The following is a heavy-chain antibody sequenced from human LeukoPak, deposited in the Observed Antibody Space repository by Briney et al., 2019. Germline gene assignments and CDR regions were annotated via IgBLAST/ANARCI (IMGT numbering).Heavy chain of an antibody. Sequence: SSETLSLTCSVSGGSMTNLYWTWIRQPPGKGLEWIGDIYDSGSTRYNTSLESRVTISVDTSKNQFSLKLSSVTAADTAVYYCARWGNVAAAIGLENYYFDCWGQGTLVSVSS. J-gene: IGHJ4*02. CDR2: IYDSGST. CDR1: GGSMTNLY. CDR3: ARWGNVAAAIGLENYYFDC. V-gene: IGHV4-59*12. D-gene: IGHD2-2*02.